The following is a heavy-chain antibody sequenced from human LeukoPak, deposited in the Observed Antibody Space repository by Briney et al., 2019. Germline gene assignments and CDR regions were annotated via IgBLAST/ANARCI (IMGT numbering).Heavy chain of an antibody. Sequence: PSETLSLTCTVSGGSISSYYWSWIRQPPGKGLEWIGYIYYSGSTNYNPSLKSRVTISVDASKNQFSLKLSSVTAADTAVYYCARSTGEPPYYYYYMDVWGKGTTVTVSS. V-gene: IGHV4-59*01. D-gene: IGHD7-27*01. CDR1: GGSISSYY. CDR2: IYYSGST. J-gene: IGHJ6*03. CDR3: ARSTGEPPYYYYYMDV.